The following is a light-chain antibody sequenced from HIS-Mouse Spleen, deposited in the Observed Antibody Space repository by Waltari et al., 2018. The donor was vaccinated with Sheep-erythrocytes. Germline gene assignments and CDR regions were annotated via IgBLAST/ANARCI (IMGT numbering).Light chain of an antibody. CDR2: DVS. CDR1: SSDAGGYKY. J-gene: IGLJ3*02. CDR3: SSYAGSNNWV. Sequence: QPALSRPPSVSGSPGQSVDISCTGTSSDAGGYKYVPWYQQHPSKAPKLMIYDVSKRPSVVPDRFSGSKSGNTASLTVSGLQAEDEADYYCSSYAGSNNWVFGGGTKLTVL. V-gene: IGLV2-8*01.